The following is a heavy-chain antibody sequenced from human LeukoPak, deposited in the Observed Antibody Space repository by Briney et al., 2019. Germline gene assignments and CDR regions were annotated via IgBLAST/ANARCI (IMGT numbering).Heavy chain of an antibody. CDR3: ARDRIVVVPAAMAYYGMDV. D-gene: IGHD2-2*01. CDR2: IYYSGST. Sequence: SETLSLTCTASGGSIISYYWSCIRQPPRKGVVWIGYIYYSGSTNYNPSLKSRVTISVDTSKNQFSLKLSSVTAADTAVYYCARDRIVVVPAAMAYYGMDVWGQGTTVTVSS. CDR1: GGSIISYY. J-gene: IGHJ6*02. V-gene: IGHV4-59*01.